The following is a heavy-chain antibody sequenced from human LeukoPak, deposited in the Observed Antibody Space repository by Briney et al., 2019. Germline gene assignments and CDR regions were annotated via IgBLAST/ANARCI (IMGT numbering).Heavy chain of an antibody. Sequence: GGSLRLSCAASGFTFSGSGMNWVRQAPGKGLEWVSSISSSSSYIYYADSVKGRFTISRDNAKNSLFLQMNSLRAEDTAVYYCARDLSSSWYYRPLHGDGMDVWGQGTTVTVSS. J-gene: IGHJ6*02. CDR1: GFTFSGSG. CDR3: ARDLSSSWYYRPLHGDGMDV. V-gene: IGHV3-21*01. D-gene: IGHD6-13*01. CDR2: ISSSSSYI.